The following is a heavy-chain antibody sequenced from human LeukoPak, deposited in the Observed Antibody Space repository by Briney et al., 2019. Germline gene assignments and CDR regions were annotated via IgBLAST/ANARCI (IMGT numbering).Heavy chain of an antibody. V-gene: IGHV4-4*07. CDR1: GGSISSYY. CDR2: IYTSGSA. J-gene: IGHJ6*03. D-gene: IGHD3-10*01. CDR3: ARVLWFGELRHYYYMDV. Sequence: SETLSLTCTVSGGSISSYYWSWIRQPAGKGLEWIGRIYTSGSANYNPSLKSRVTMSVDTSKNQFSLKLSSVTAADTAVYYCARVLWFGELRHYYYMDVWGKGTTVTVSS.